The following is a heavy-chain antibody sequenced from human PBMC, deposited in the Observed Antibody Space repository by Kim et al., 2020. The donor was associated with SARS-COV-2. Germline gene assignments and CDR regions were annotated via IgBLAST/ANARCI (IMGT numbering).Heavy chain of an antibody. J-gene: IGHJ6*02. Sequence: GGSLRLSCAASGFTFDDYAMHWVRQAPGKGLEWVSLISWDGGSTYYADSVKGRFTISRDNSKNSLYLQMNSLRAEDTALYYCAKGFRQLGYYYGMDVWGQGTTVTVSS. CDR3: AKGFRQLGYYYGMDV. CDR1: GFTFDDYA. V-gene: IGHV3-43D*03. CDR2: ISWDGGST. D-gene: IGHD6-13*01.